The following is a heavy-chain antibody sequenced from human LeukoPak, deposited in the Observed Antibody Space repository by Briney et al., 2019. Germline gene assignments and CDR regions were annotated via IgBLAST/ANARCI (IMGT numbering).Heavy chain of an antibody. CDR2: ISGSGGST. CDR3: AKSDYGDYNYFDY. V-gene: IGHV3-23*01. Sequence: PGGSLRLSCAASGFTFSSYAMSWVRQAPGKGLEWVSAISGSGGSTYYADSVKGRFTISRDNSKNTLYLQMDSLRAEDTAVYYCAKSDYGDYNYFDYWGQGTLVTVSS. CDR1: GFTFSSYA. J-gene: IGHJ4*02. D-gene: IGHD4-17*01.